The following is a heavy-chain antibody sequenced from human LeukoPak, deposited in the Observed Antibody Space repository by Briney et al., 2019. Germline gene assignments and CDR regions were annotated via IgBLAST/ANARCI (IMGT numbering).Heavy chain of an antibody. Sequence: GGSLRLSSAASGFTFGSYAMSWVRQAPGKGLEWVSAISGSGGSTYYADSVKGRFTISRDNSKNTLYLQMNSLRAEDTAVYYCAKDNLGPVAHDYWGQGTLVTVSS. V-gene: IGHV3-23*01. D-gene: IGHD2-15*01. CDR3: AKDNLGPVAHDY. J-gene: IGHJ4*02. CDR2: ISGSGGST. CDR1: GFTFGSYA.